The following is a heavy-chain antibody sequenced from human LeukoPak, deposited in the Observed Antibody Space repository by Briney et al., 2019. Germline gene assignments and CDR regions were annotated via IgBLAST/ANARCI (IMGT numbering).Heavy chain of an antibody. J-gene: IGHJ5*02. V-gene: IGHV1-8*01. CDR2: MNPSSGNT. CDR3: ARDNSVRDEAWWFNP. CDR1: GYTFTSYD. D-gene: IGHD5-24*01. Sequence: ASVKVSCKASGYTFTSYDINWVRQATGQGLEWMGWMNPSSGNTGYAQKFQDKLTMTRNTSITTAYMELSSLRSEDTAVYYCARDNSVRDEAWWFNPWGQGTLVTVSS.